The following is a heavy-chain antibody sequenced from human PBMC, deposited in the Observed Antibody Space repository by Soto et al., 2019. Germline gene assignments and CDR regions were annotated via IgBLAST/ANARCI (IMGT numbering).Heavy chain of an antibody. D-gene: IGHD3-3*01. Sequence: QVQLVQSGAEVKKPGSSVKVSCKASGGTFSSYAISWVRQAPGQGLEWMGGFIPIFGTANYAQKFQGRGTITADESTSTAYMELSSLRSEDTAVYYCASRGSTIFGVVIIPTYYYYYGMDVWGQGTTVTVSS. CDR1: GGTFSSYA. J-gene: IGHJ6*02. V-gene: IGHV1-69*01. CDR3: ASRGSTIFGVVIIPTYYYYYGMDV. CDR2: FIPIFGTA.